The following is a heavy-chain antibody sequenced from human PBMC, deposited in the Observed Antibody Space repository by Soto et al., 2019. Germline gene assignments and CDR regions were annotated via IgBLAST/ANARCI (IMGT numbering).Heavy chain of an antibody. Sequence: EVQLVESGGGLVQPGGSLRLSCAASGFTFSDHYMEWVRQAPGKGLEWVGRIRNKANSYNTEYAASVKGRITISRNDSRNSLYLHMNSLKTEDTAVFYCARYSGSYSRGLDYWGQGTPVIVSS. CDR2: IRNKANSYNT. J-gene: IGHJ4*02. V-gene: IGHV3-72*01. CDR1: GFTFSDHY. D-gene: IGHD1-26*01. CDR3: ARYSGSYSRGLDY.